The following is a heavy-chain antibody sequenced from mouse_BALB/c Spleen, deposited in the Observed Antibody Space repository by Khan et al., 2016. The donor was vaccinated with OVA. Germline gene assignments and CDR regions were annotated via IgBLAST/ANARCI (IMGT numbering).Heavy chain of an antibody. CDR1: GYIFTNYW. Sequence: QVQLQQSGPELVRPGASMKMSCKASGYIFTNYWMHWVKQRPGQGLEWIGMIDPSNSETRLNQKFKDKATLNVDKSSNTAYMQLSSLTSEDSAVYYSTRHNYGGFTYWGQGTLVTVSA. V-gene: IGHV1S127*01. D-gene: IGHD2-4*01. CDR2: IDPSNSET. CDR3: TRHNYGGFTY. J-gene: IGHJ3*01.